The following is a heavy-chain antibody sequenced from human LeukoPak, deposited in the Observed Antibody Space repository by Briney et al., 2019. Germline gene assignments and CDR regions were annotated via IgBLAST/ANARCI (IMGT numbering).Heavy chain of an antibody. V-gene: IGHV3-21*01. D-gene: IGHD1-20*01. J-gene: IGHJ4*02. Sequence: GGSLRLSCAASGFTFSSYWMSWVRQAPGKGLEWVSSISSSSSYIYYADSVKGRFTISRDNAKNSLYLQMNSLRAEDTAVYYCARSRITGAYDYWGQGTLVTVSS. CDR1: GFTFSSYW. CDR3: ARSRITGAYDY. CDR2: ISSSSSYI.